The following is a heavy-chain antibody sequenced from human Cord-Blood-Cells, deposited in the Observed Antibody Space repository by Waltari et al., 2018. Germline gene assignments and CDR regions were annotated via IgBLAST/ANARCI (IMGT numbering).Heavy chain of an antibody. D-gene: IGHD4-17*01. Sequence: WIGYIYHSGSTYYNPSLKSRVTISVDRSKNQFSLKLSSVTAADTAVYYCARDLHYGDYEYYFDYWGQGTLVTVSS. V-gene: IGHV4-30-2*01. J-gene: IGHJ4*02. CDR2: IYHSGST. CDR3: ARDLHYGDYEYYFDY.